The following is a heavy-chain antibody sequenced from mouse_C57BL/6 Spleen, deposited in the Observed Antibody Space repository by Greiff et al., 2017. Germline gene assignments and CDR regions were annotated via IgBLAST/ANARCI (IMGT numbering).Heavy chain of an antibody. V-gene: IGHV1-42*01. Sequence: EVQLQQSGPELVKPGASVKISCKASGYSFTGYYMNWVKQSPEKSLEWIGEINPSTGGTTYNQKFKAKATLTVDKSSSTAYMQLKSLTSEDSAVYYCARGGAFITTVVATPMDYWGQGTSVTVSS. D-gene: IGHD1-1*01. CDR3: ARGGAFITTVVATPMDY. CDR1: GYSFTGYY. J-gene: IGHJ4*01. CDR2: INPSTGGT.